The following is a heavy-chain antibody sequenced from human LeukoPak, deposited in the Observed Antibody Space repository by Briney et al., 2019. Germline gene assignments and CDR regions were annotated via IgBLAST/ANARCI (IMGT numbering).Heavy chain of an antibody. Sequence: SQTLSLTCTVSGGSISSGSYYWSWIRQPAGKGLEGIGRIYTSGSTNYNPSLNSRVTISVDTSKNQFSLKLSSVTAADTAVYYCASHHPPTHYYGSGNAFDLWGQGTMVTVSS. CDR1: GGSISSGSYY. CDR3: ASHHPPTHYYGSGNAFDL. CDR2: IYTSGST. J-gene: IGHJ3*01. D-gene: IGHD3-10*01. V-gene: IGHV4-61*02.